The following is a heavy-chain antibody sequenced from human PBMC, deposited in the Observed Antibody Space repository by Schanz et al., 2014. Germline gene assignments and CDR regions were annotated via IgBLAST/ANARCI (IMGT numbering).Heavy chain of an antibody. CDR3: ANNWNLDY. Sequence: VQLVDSGGGLVQPGGSLRLSCAASGFTFSSYAMSWVRQAPGKGLEWVSALSEGGGGTHYADSVRGRFTISSDSSKNTLYLQMSSLRAEDTAVYYCANNWNLDYWGQGTLVTVSS. J-gene: IGHJ4*02. CDR2: LSEGGGGT. D-gene: IGHD1-20*01. V-gene: IGHV3-23*04. CDR1: GFTFSSYA.